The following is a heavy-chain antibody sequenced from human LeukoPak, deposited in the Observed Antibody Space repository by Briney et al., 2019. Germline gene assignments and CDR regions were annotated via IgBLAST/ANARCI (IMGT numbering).Heavy chain of an antibody. J-gene: IGHJ4*02. Sequence: SETLSLTCTVSGGSISSGGYYWSWIRQHPGKGLERIGYIYYSGSTYYNPSLKSRVTISVDTSKNQFSLKLSSVTAADTAVYYCARARDSSGYYQRTFDYWGQGTLVTVSS. CDR3: ARARDSSGYYQRTFDY. V-gene: IGHV4-31*03. D-gene: IGHD3-22*01. CDR1: GGSISSGGYY. CDR2: IYYSGST.